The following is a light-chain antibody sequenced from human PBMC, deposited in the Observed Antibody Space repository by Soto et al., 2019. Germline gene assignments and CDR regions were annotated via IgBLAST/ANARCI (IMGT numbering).Light chain of an antibody. CDR3: QQFSSYPPT. J-gene: IGKJ4*01. CDR2: YAS. V-gene: IGKV3-20*01. Sequence: EIVLTQSAATLSLSPGERATLSCRASQSVSSYLAWYQQKPGQAPRLLIYYASSRATGIPDRFSGGGSGTDFTLTISRLEPEDFAVYYCQQFSSYPPTFGGGTKVDIK. CDR1: QSVSSY.